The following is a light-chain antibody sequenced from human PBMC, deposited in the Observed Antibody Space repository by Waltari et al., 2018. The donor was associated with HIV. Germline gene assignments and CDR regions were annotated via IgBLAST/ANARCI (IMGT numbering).Light chain of an antibody. V-gene: IGLV1-44*01. CDR2: TNN. CDR1: SSNIGTNT. J-gene: IGLJ1*01. Sequence: QSVLTQPPSASGTPGQRVTISCSGRSSNIGTNTLNWYQQLPGTAPKLLIYTNNQRPSGVPDRFSGSKSGTSASLAISGLQSEDEADYYCAAWDDSLNGNVFGPGTKVTVL. CDR3: AAWDDSLNGNV.